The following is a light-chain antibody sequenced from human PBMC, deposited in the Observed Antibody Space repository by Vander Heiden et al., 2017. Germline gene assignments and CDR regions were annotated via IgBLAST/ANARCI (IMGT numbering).Light chain of an antibody. CDR2: DVS. Sequence: QSALTQPRSVSGSPGQSVTTSCTGTSSDDGGYNYVSWYQQHPGKAPKLMIYDVSKRPSGVPDRFSGSKSGNTASLTISELQAEDEADYYCCSYAGSYTLVFGGGTKLNVL. J-gene: IGLJ3*02. V-gene: IGLV2-11*01. CDR1: SSDDGGYNY. CDR3: CSYAGSYTLV.